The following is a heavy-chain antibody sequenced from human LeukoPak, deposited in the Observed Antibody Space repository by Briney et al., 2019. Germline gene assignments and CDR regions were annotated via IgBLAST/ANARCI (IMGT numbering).Heavy chain of an antibody. CDR1: GFTVSSNY. CDR3: ARVLRWSGSYYFDY. V-gene: IGHV3-53*01. Sequence: GGSLRLSCAASGFTVSSNYMSWVRQAPGKGQEWVSVIYSGGSTYYADSVKGRFTISRDNSKNTLYLQMNSLRAEDTAVYYCARVLRWSGSYYFDYWGQGTLVTVSS. CDR2: IYSGGST. D-gene: IGHD1-26*01. J-gene: IGHJ4*02.